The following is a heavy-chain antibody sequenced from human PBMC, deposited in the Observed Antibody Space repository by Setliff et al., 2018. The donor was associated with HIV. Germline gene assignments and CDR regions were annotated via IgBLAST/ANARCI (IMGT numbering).Heavy chain of an antibody. CDR3: ARDSMGGSGYYQY. CDR1: GFTFRSYA. D-gene: IGHD3-22*01. Sequence: PGGSLRLSCAASGFTFRSYAMAWVRQAPGKGLEWVSSMSGSSDWAYYGDSVKGRFTISRDNSKNTLYLEMSNVRAEDTALYYCARDSMGGSGYYQYWGQGAPVTV. V-gene: IGHV3-23*01. J-gene: IGHJ4*02. CDR2: MSGSSDWA.